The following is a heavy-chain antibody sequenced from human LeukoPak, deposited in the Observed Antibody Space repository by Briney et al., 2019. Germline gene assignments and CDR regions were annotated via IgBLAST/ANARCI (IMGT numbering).Heavy chain of an antibody. CDR1: GGSISNYF. V-gene: IGHV4-59*08. CDR3: ARRPTGDPKFDY. J-gene: IGHJ4*02. CDR2: IYSSGST. D-gene: IGHD7-27*01. Sequence: SETLSLTCSVSGGSISNYFWTWIRQPPGKGLQWIGYIYSSGSTYYNPSLKSRVTISVDTSKNRFSLKLSTVTAADTAVYYCARRPTGDPKFDYWGQGTLVTVSS.